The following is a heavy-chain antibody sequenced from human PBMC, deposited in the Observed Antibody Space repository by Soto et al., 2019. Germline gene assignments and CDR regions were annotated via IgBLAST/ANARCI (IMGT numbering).Heavy chain of an antibody. D-gene: IGHD2-2*01. Sequence: EVQLVESGGGLVQPGGSLRLSCAASEFTFSSYWMYWVRQAPGKGLEWVANIKEDGSEKYYVDSVKGRFTISRDNAKNSLYLQMNSLRGEDTAVYYCARDLGAPGRGSAVGYYYHYGMDVWGQGTTVTVSS. CDR1: EFTFSSYW. J-gene: IGHJ6*02. CDR2: IKEDGSEK. CDR3: ARDLGAPGRGSAVGYYYHYGMDV. V-gene: IGHV3-7*05.